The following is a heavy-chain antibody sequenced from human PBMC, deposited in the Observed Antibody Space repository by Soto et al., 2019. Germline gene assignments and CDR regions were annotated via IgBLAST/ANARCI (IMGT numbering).Heavy chain of an antibody. CDR1: GGSISSGDYY. CDR2: IYYSGST. J-gene: IGHJ2*01. D-gene: IGHD2-21*02. CDR3: ARAAYCGGDCYSSWYFDL. Sequence: TLSLTCTVSGGSISSGDYYWSWIRQPPGKGLEWIGYIYYSGSTYYNPSLKSRVTISVDTSKNQFSLKLSSVTAADTAVYYCARAAYCGGDCYSSWYFDLWGRGTLVTVSS. V-gene: IGHV4-30-4*01.